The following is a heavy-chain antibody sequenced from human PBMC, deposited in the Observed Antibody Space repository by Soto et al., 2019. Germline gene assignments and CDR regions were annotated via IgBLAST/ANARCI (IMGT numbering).Heavy chain of an antibody. CDR2: IIPIFGTA. J-gene: IGHJ4*02. CDR1: GGTFSRHA. CDR3: ARGWGYDSNDYYYAY. Sequence: QVQLVQSGAEVRKPGSSVKVSCKASGGTFSRHAISWVRQAPGQGLEWMGGIIPIFGTANHAQKFQGRVKIIADESTSTVYMELSSLRCEETARYYCARGWGYDSNDYYYAYWGQGTLVIVSS. D-gene: IGHD3-22*01. V-gene: IGHV1-69*01.